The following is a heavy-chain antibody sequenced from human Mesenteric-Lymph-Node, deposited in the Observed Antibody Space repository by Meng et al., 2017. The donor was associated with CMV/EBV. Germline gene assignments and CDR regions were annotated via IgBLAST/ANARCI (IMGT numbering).Heavy chain of an antibody. V-gene: IGHV1-18*04. J-gene: IGHJ4*02. D-gene: IGHD1-26*01. CDR3: ARPVVGATFDY. CDR2: ISAYNGNT. CDR1: GYTFTGYY. Sequence: ASVKVSCKASGYTFTGYYMHWVRQAPGQGLEWMGWISAYNGNTNYAQKLQGRVTMTTDTSTSTAYMELRSLRSDDTAVYYCARPVVGATFDYWGQGTLVTVSS.